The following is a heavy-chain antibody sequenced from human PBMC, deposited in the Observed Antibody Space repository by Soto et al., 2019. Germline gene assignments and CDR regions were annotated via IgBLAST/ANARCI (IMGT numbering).Heavy chain of an antibody. D-gene: IGHD1-26*01. Sequence: QITLKESGPTLVKPTQTLTLTCTFSGFSLSTSGVGVGWIRQPPGKALEWLALIYWNDDKRYSPSLKSRLTTTKDPPKTQVVLKRTNMDPGDTAKYSCAHRRTGGELLRGGQGPLVPVSS. CDR1: GFSLSTSGVG. J-gene: IGHJ4*02. V-gene: IGHV2-5*01. CDR2: IYWNDDK. CDR3: AHRRTGGELLR.